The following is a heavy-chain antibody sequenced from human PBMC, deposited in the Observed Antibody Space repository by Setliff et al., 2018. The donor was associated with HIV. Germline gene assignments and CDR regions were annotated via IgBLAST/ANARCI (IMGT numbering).Heavy chain of an antibody. CDR3: GGSYFYDSSGFYSNNWFDP. V-gene: IGHV4-34*01. D-gene: IGHD3-22*01. CDR1: SGSFSGYY. J-gene: IGHJ5*02. CDR2: INHSGST. Sequence: LSLTCAVYSGSFSGYYWSWIRQPPGKGLEWIGEINHSGSTKYNPSLKSRVTISVDTSKNQFSLKLTSVTAADTAVYYCGGSYFYDSSGFYSNNWFDPWGQGTLVTVSS.